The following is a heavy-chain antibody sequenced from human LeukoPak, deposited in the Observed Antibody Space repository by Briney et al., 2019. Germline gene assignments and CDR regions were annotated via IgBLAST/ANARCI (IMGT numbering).Heavy chain of an antibody. D-gene: IGHD3-10*01. CDR1: GYTFTSYY. V-gene: IGHV1-46*01. CDR2: TNPSGGST. CDR3: ARGPPPYGSGTYYLDY. J-gene: IGHJ4*02. Sequence: SVKVSCKASGYTFTSYYMHWVRQAPRQGLEWMVITNPSGGSTSYAQKFQARVTMTRATSTTTVYMELSSLRSEDTAVYYCARGPPPYGSGTYYLDYWGQGTLVTVSS.